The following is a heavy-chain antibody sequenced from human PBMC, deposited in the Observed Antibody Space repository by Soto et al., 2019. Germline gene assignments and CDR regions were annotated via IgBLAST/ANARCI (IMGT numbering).Heavy chain of an antibody. D-gene: IGHD5-18*01. Sequence: GGSLRLSCAASGFTFDGYAMHWVRQAPGKGLEWVSVINWNAGSIGYADSVKGRFTISKDIAKNSLYLQMYSLRAEDTALYYCAKALSGYTYGPFDYWGRGTLVTVSS. CDR1: GFTFDGYA. CDR3: AKALSGYTYGPFDY. V-gene: IGHV3-9*01. J-gene: IGHJ4*02. CDR2: INWNAGSI.